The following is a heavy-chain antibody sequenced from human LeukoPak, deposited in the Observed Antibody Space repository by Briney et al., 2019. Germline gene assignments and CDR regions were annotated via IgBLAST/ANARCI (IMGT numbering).Heavy chain of an antibody. V-gene: IGHV1-69*06. Sequence: SVKVSCKASGGTFSSYAISWVRQAPGQGLEWMGGIIPIFGTANYAQKFQGRVTITADKSTSTAYMELSRLRSDDTAVYYCARGRLERRAYYYYMDVWGKGTTVTVSS. J-gene: IGHJ6*03. CDR3: ARGRLERRAYYYYMDV. CDR2: IIPIFGTA. D-gene: IGHD1-1*01. CDR1: GGTFSSYA.